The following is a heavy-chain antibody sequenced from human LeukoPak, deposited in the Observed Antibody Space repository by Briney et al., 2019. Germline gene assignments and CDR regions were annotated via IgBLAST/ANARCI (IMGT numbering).Heavy chain of an antibody. Sequence: GGSLRPSCAASGFTFSSYGMHWVRQAPGKGLEWVAFTRYDGSTKYYADSVNGRFTISRDNSKNTLYLQMNSLRAEDTAMYYCTKDRDSAASDIDVWGRGTTVTVSS. J-gene: IGHJ6*03. CDR3: TKDRDSAASDIDV. V-gene: IGHV3-30*02. CDR1: GFTFSSYG. D-gene: IGHD6-13*01. CDR2: TRYDGSTK.